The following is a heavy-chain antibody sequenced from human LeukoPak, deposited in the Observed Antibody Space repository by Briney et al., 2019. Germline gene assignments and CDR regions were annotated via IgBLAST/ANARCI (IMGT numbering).Heavy chain of an antibody. D-gene: IGHD3-22*01. CDR2: ISAYNGNT. Sequence: ASVKVSCKASGYTFTSYGISWVRQAPGQGLEWMGWISAYNGNTNYAQKLQGRVTTTRDTSISTAYMELSRLRSEDTAVYYCATAPYYYDSSGYYYGWGQGTLVTVSS. CDR1: GYTFTSYG. J-gene: IGHJ4*02. CDR3: ATAPYYYDSSGYYYG. V-gene: IGHV1-18*01.